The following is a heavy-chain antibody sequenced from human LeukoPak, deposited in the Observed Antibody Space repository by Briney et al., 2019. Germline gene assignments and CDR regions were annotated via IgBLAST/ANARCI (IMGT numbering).Heavy chain of an antibody. CDR3: VRGPSFYYYYYDMDV. CDR1: GFTFSNYW. Sequence: GGSLRLSCAGSGFTFSNYWMYWVRQAPEKGLVWVSHVDAHGGSRTYADSVKGRFTISRDNDKKTMYLQMSSLRAEDTAVYYCVRGPSFYYYYYDMDVWGQGTTVTVSS. D-gene: IGHD6-6*01. CDR2: VDAHGGSR. V-gene: IGHV3-74*01. J-gene: IGHJ6*02.